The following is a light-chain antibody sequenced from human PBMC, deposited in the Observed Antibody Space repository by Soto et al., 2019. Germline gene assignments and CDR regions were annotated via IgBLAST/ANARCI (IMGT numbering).Light chain of an antibody. Sequence: DIVMRQSRDSLAVCLRDRASVNCKDSESVLYSSNNKIYLAWYQQKPGQPPKLLLYWASTRESGVPDPFSGGGSSGDYIPPISSLQPDDEAVYYCQQHYRTLSITFGQGTRLDIK. CDR1: ESVLYSSNNKIY. V-gene: IGKV4-1*01. CDR3: QQHYRTLSIT. CDR2: WAS. J-gene: IGKJ5*01.